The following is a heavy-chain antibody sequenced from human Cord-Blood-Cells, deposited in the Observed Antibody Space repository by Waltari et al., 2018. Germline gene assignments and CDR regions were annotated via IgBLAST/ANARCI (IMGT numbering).Heavy chain of an antibody. J-gene: IGHJ6*02. CDR3: AKGEGYCSSTSCYYYYYYGMDV. Sequence: QVQLVESGGGVVQPGRSLRLSCAASGFTFSSYGMHWVRQAPGKRLEWVAVISYDGSNKDYADSVKGRFTISRDNSKNTLYLQMNSLRAEDTAVYYCAKGEGYCSSTSCYYYYYYGMDVWGQGTTVTVSS. CDR1: GFTFSSYG. CDR2: ISYDGSNK. V-gene: IGHV3-30*18. D-gene: IGHD2-2*01.